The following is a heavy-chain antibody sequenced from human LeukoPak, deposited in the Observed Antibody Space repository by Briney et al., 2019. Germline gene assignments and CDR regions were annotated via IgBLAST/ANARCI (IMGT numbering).Heavy chain of an antibody. CDR2: ISSSSSYI. CDR3: ARDKATSGMDV. J-gene: IGHJ6*02. Sequence: GGSLRLSCAVSGFTFSSYAMNWVRQAPGKGLEWVSSISSSSSYIYYADSVKGRFTISRDNAKNSLYLQMNSLRAEDTAVYYCARDKATSGMDVWGQGTTVTVSS. CDR1: GFTFSSYA. V-gene: IGHV3-21*01.